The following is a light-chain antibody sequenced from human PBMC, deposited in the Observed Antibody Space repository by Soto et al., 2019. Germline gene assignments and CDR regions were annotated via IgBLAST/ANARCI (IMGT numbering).Light chain of an antibody. J-gene: IGKJ5*01. CDR1: QGISNE. V-gene: IGKV1-6*01. CDR2: GAS. CDR3: LQDYTYPWT. Sequence: IQMTHSPSSLSASVGDRVTITCRASQGISNELGSYQQRPGKAPKVLIYGASNLQSGVPSRFSGSASGTDFTLTISSLQPEDFATYYCLQDYTYPWTFGQGTRLEIK.